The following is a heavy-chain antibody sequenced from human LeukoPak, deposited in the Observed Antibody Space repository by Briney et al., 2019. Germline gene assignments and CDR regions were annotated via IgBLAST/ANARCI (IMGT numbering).Heavy chain of an antibody. CDR2: IYYSGST. CDR1: GGSISSSSYY. J-gene: IGHJ4*02. V-gene: IGHV4-39*07. CDR3: ARRGSSSSDY. D-gene: IGHD6-6*01. Sequence: SETLSLTCTVSGGSISSSSYYWGWIRQPPGKGLEWIGSIYYSGSTYYNPSLKSRVTMSVDTSKNQFSLKLSSVTAADTAVYYCARRGSSSSDYWGQGTLVTVSS.